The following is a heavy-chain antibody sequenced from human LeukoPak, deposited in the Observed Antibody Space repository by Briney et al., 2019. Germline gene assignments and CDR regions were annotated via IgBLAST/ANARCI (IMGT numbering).Heavy chain of an antibody. CDR2: IKEDGSEI. CDR1: GFNFSTYW. CDR3: VTDQTGRHPYFFDY. V-gene: IGHV3-7*01. D-gene: IGHD3-10*01. Sequence: PGGSLRLSCAASGFNFSTYWMTWVRQVLGKGLEWVAHIKEDGSEIYYVDAVKGRFSISRDNAKTSLYLQMNNLSVADTAVYYCVTDQTGRHPYFFDYWGQGTLVTVSS. J-gene: IGHJ4*02.